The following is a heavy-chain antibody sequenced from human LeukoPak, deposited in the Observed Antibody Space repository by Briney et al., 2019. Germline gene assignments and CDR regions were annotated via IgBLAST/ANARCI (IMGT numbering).Heavy chain of an antibody. D-gene: IGHD2-2*01. Sequence: GGSLRLSCAASGFTFDDYTMHWVRQAPGKGLEWVSLISWDGGSTYYADSVKGRFTISRDNSKNSLYLQMNSLRTEDTALYYCAKDRGGGDIVVVPAALYLDYWGQGTLVTVSS. CDR3: AKDRGGGDIVVVPAALYLDY. J-gene: IGHJ4*02. CDR1: GFTFDDYT. V-gene: IGHV3-43*01. CDR2: ISWDGGST.